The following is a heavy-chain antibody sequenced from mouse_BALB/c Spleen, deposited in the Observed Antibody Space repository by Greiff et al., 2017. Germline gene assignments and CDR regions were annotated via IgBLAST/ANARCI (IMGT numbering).Heavy chain of an antibody. CDR3: NPRSTLYAMDY. CDR2: IDPENGDT. D-gene: IGHD1-1*01. CDR1: GFNIKDYY. J-gene: IGHJ4*01. V-gene: IGHV14-4*02. Sequence: VQLQQSGAELVRPGASVKLSCTASGFNIKDYYMHWVKQRPEQGLEWIGWIDPENGDTEYAPKFQGKATMTADTSSNTAYQQLSSLTYEDTAVYYYNPRSTLYAMDYWGQGTSVTVSS.